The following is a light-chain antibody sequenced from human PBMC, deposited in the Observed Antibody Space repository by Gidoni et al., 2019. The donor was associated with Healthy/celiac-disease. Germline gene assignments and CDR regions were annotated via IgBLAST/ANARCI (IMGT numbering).Light chain of an antibody. CDR2: DAS. J-gene: IGKJ4*01. CDR3: QQYGSSPLT. V-gene: IGKV3D-20*01. Sequence: EIVLTQSPASLSVSPGERATLSCGVRHSGSSSYLAWYQQKPGLAPRLLIYDASSRATGIPDRFSGSGSGTDFTLTISSLEPEDFAVYYCQQYGSSPLTFGGGTKVEIK. CDR1: HSGSSSY.